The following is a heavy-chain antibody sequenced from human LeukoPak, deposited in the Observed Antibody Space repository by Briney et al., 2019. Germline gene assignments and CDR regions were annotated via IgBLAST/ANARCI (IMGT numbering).Heavy chain of an antibody. D-gene: IGHD3-10*01. CDR2: IRYDGSNK. CDR1: GFTFSSYV. CDR3: AKVTYYYGSGSYPFDY. Sequence: GGSLRLSCAASGFTFSSYVMHWVRQAPGKGLERVAFIRYDGSNKYYADSVKGRFPIPRDNSKNTLYLQMNSLRAEDTAVYYCAKVTYYYGSGSYPFDYWGQGTLVTVSS. V-gene: IGHV3-30*02. J-gene: IGHJ4*02.